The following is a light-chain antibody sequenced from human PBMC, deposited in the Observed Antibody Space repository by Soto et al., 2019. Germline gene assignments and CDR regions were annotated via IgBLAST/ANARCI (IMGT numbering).Light chain of an antibody. CDR2: EVS. CDR1: SSDVGNYKY. CDR3: FSYTSSGTYV. V-gene: IGLV2-14*01. J-gene: IGLJ1*01. Sequence: QSVLTQPASVSGSPGQSITMSCTGTSSDVGNYKYVSWYQQHPGKAPKLMIYEVSNRPSGVSNRFSGSKSGNTASLTISGLQAEDATDYYCFSYTSSGTYVFGTGTKVTVL.